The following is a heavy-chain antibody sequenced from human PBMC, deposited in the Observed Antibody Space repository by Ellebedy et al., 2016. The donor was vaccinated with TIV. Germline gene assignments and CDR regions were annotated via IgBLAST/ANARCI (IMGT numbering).Heavy chain of an antibody. CDR3: ARGSMVRGLAG. CDR2: VHHRGGS. D-gene: IGHD3-10*01. Sequence: SETLSLXXDVDIPSFSGYHWAWVRQPPGKGLEWIGDVHHRGGSRYISSLKGRVTISLDTSRKEFSLYITSVTAADTALYFCARGSMVRGLAGWGQGTLVTVSS. V-gene: IGHV4-34*01. CDR1: IPSFSGYH. J-gene: IGHJ4*02.